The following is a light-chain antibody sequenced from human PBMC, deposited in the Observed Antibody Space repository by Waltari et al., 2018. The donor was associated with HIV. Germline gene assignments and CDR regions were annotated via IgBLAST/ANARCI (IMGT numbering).Light chain of an antibody. J-gene: IGKJ4*01. V-gene: IGKV3-11*01. CDR1: QSVSTY. Sequence: EIVLTQSPATLSLSPGERATLSCRASQSVSTYLAWYQQKSGQSPRLLIYDASIRATGIPARFSGSGSGTDFTLTISSLEPEDFAVYYCQQRSNWPPAPTFGGGTKVDIK. CDR3: QQRSNWPPAPT. CDR2: DAS.